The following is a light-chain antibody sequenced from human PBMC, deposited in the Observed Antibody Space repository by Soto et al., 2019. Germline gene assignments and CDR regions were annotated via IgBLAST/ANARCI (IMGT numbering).Light chain of an antibody. CDR1: QSVSSTY. J-gene: IGKJ1*01. CDR2: GAS. V-gene: IGKV3-20*01. Sequence: EIVLTQSPGTLSLSPGERATLSCRASQSVSSTYLAWYQQKPGQAPRLLIYGASSRATGIPDRFSGSGSGTDFTLTISRLEPEDFAVYYCQHYGSSRWTFGQGTKLEI. CDR3: QHYGSSRWT.